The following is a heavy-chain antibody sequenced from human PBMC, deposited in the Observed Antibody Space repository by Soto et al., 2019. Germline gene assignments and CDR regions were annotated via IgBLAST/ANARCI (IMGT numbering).Heavy chain of an antibody. CDR1: GFTFSSYA. Sequence: QVQLVESGGGVVQPGRSLRLSCAASGFTFSSYAMHWVRQAPGKGLEWVAVISYDGSNKYYADSVKGRFTISRDNSKNTLYLQMNSLRAEDTAVYYWAREDEMATTSAFDSWGQGTMVTVSS. CDR2: ISYDGSNK. V-gene: IGHV3-30-3*01. D-gene: IGHD5-12*01. J-gene: IGHJ3*02. CDR3: AREDEMATTSAFDS.